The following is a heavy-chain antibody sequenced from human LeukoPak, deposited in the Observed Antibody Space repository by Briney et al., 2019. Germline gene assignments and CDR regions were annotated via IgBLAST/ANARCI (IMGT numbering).Heavy chain of an antibody. D-gene: IGHD6-13*01. V-gene: IGHV3-21*01. CDR3: ARAGIAAAEGPDY. CDR2: VSSSSSYI. CDR1: GFTFSSYS. Sequence: GGSQRLSCAASGFTFSSYSMNWVRQAPGKGLERVSSVSSSSSYIYYADSVKGRFTISRDNAKNSLYLQMNSLRAEDTAVYYCARAGIAAAEGPDYWGQGTLVTVSS. J-gene: IGHJ4*02.